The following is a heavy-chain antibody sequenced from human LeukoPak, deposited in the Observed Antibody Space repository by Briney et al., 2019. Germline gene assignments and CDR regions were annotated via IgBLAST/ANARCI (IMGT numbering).Heavy chain of an antibody. D-gene: IGHD4-23*01. Sequence: SETLSLTCTVSGGSISSYYWSWIRQPPGKGLEWIGYIYYSGSTYYNPSLKSRVTISVDTSKNQFSLKLSSVTAADTAVYYCARASPYGGNVGYWGQGTLVTVSS. V-gene: IGHV4-59*12. CDR2: IYYSGST. J-gene: IGHJ4*02. CDR3: ARASPYGGNVGY. CDR1: GGSISSYY.